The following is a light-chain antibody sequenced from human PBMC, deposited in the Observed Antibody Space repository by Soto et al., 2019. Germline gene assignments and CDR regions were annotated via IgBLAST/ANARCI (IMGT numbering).Light chain of an antibody. CDR2: DAS. V-gene: IGKV1-33*01. Sequence: DIQMTQSPSSLSASVGDRVTITCQASQDISNYFNWYQQKPGKAPKLLIYDASNLETGVPSRFSESGSGTDFTFAISSLQPEDIATYYCQQYDNLPITFGQGTRLEIK. J-gene: IGKJ5*01. CDR1: QDISNY. CDR3: QQYDNLPIT.